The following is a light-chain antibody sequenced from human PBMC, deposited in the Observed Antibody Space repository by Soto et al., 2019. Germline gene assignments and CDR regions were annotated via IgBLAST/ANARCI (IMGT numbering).Light chain of an antibody. CDR2: GAS. J-gene: IGKJ1*01. CDR3: QQFAASHRT. V-gene: IGKV3-20*01. CDR1: QSIATSQ. Sequence: EIVLTQSPGTLSLSPGERATLFCRASQSIATSQLAWYQQKPGQAPRLLIGASTRATGIPDRFSDSGSGTDFTLTISRLEHEDFAVYYCQQFAASHRTLGQGTKADIK.